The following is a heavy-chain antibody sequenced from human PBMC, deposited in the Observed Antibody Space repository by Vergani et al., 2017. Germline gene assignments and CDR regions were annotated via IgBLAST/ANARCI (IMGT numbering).Heavy chain of an antibody. V-gene: IGHV3-30*18. CDR1: GFTFSSYG. Sequence: VQLLESGGGLVQPGGSLRLSCAASGFTFSSYGMHWVRQAPGKGLEWVAVISYDGSNKYYADSVKGRFTISRDNSKNTLYLQMNSLRAEDTAVYYCAKDPSSPTVTSDYYYYYGMDVWGQGTTVTVSS. CDR3: AKDPSSPTVTSDYYYYYGMDV. CDR2: ISYDGSNK. D-gene: IGHD4-11*01. J-gene: IGHJ6*02.